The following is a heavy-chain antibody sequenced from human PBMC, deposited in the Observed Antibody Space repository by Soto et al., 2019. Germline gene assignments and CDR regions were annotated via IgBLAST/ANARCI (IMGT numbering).Heavy chain of an antibody. V-gene: IGHV3-72*01. J-gene: IGHJ5*02. CDR3: ARVGLSFAYMMSRRHNP. Sequence: EVQLVESGGALVQPGGSLRLSCAASGFTFSDHYMDWIRQAPGKGLEWVGRIRNKANSNASEDAASVKGSFSMSRDDSKNSLNMQMTGLEPEDAPGYYCARVGLSFAYMMSRRHNPWGQGTLVTVSS. CDR1: GFTFSDHY. CDR2: IRNKANSNAS. D-gene: IGHD3-16*01.